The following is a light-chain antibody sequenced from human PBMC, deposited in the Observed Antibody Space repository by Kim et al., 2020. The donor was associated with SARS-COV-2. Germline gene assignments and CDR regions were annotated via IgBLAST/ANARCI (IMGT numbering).Light chain of an antibody. CDR3: QQYNNWPLT. V-gene: IGKV3-15*01. CDR2: GAS. CDR1: QSVSSK. J-gene: IGKJ4*01. Sequence: EIVMTQSPATLSVSPGERATLFCRASQSVSSKLAWYQQKPGQGPSLLIYGASTRATGIPARFSGSGSGTEFTLTISSLQSEDFAVYYCQQYNNWPLTFGGGTKLEI.